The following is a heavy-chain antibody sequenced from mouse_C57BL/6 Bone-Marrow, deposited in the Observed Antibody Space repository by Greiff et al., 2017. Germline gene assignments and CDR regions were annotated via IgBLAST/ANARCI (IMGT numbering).Heavy chain of an antibody. CDR1: GYTFTSYD. V-gene: IGHV1-85*01. CDR2: LYPRDGST. D-gene: IGHD1-1*01. CDR3: ARLEFDGSSGDWYFDV. Sequence: QVQLKESGPELVKPGASVKLSCKASGYTFTSYDLNWVKQRPGQGLEWIGWLYPRDGSTKYNEKFKGKATLTVDTSSSTADMELHSRTSEDSAVYFCARLEFDGSSGDWYFDVWGTGTTVTVSS. J-gene: IGHJ1*03.